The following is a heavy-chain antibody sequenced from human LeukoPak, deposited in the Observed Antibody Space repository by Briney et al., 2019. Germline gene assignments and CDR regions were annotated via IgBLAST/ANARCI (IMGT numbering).Heavy chain of an antibody. V-gene: IGHV4-61*02. CDR1: GGSISSGNYY. J-gene: IGHJ4*02. Sequence: SQTLSLTCSVSGGSISSGNYYWSWIRQPAGKELEWTGRIYTSGSTNYNPSIDSRATISGETPKNQFSLKLSSVTAADTAFYYCARVGNSGTYQFHYWGQGTLVTVSS. D-gene: IGHD1-26*01. CDR3: ARVGNSGTYQFHY. CDR2: IYTSGST.